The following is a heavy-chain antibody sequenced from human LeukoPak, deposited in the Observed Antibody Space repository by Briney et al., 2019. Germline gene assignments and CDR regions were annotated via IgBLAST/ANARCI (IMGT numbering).Heavy chain of an antibody. CDR3: IAGGWSTDAFEM. CDR2: ISGSGGST. J-gene: IGHJ3*02. Sequence: GGSLRLSCAASGFTFSSYVMSWVRQAPGKGLEWVSGISGSGGSTNYADSVKGRFTISRDNSKNMLFLQINSLRGEDTAVYYCIAGGWSTDAFEMWGQGTTVTVSS. D-gene: IGHD6-19*01. V-gene: IGHV3-23*01. CDR1: GFTFSSYV.